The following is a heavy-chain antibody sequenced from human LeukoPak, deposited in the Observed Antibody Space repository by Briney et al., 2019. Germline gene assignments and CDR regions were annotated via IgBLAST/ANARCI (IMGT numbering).Heavy chain of an antibody. J-gene: IGHJ3*02. V-gene: IGHV1-69*13. Sequence: ASVKVSCKASGGTFISYAISWVRQAPGQGLEWMGGIIPIFGTVNYAQKFQDRVTITADESTSTAHMEVSSLRSEDTAVTYCARVSMVQGVINAFDIWGQGTMVTVSS. CDR1: GGTFISYA. CDR2: IIPIFGTV. D-gene: IGHD3-10*01. CDR3: ARVSMVQGVINAFDI.